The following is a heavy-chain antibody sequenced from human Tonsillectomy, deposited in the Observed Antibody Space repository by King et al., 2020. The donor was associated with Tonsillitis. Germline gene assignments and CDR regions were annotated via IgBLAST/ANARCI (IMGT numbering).Heavy chain of an antibody. CDR3: AVVSITMVRIMAV. CDR1: GYSFTGYY. Sequence: VQLVQSGAEVKKPGASVKVSCKASGYSFTGYYMHWVRQAPGQGLEWMGWINPNSGGTNYAQKFQGRVTMTRDTSISPAYMDLSRRRSDDTAVYYCAVVSITMVRIMAVWGQGTTVTVSS. D-gene: IGHD3-10*01. V-gene: IGHV1-2*02. J-gene: IGHJ6*02. CDR2: INPNSGGT.